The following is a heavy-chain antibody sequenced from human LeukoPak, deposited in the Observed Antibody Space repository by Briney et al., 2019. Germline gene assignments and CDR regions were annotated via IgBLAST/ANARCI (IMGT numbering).Heavy chain of an antibody. J-gene: IGHJ3*02. V-gene: IGHV3-21*01. CDR1: GFTFSNYS. CDR3: ARDFYDGSGTTDAFDI. CDR2: ITGSTSRI. D-gene: IGHD3-22*01. Sequence: GGSLRLSCAASGFTFSNYSMNWVRQAPGKGLEWVSSITGSTSRIYYYADSARGRFTISRDNDKSALYLQMNSLRAEDTAIYYCARDFYDGSGTTDAFDIWGQGTMVTVSS.